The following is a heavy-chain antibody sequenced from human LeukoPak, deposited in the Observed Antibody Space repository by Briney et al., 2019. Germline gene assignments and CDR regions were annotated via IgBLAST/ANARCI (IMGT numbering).Heavy chain of an antibody. CDR3: ARGALSYYGDSLNWFDP. D-gene: IGHD4-17*01. J-gene: IGHJ5*02. CDR1: GGTFSSYA. Sequence: SVKVSCKASGGTFSSYAISWVRQAPGQGLEWMGGIIPIFGTANYAQKFQGRVTITTDESTSTAYMELSSLRSEDTAVYYCARGALSYYGDSLNWFDPWGQGTLVTVSS. CDR2: IIPIFGTA. V-gene: IGHV1-69*05.